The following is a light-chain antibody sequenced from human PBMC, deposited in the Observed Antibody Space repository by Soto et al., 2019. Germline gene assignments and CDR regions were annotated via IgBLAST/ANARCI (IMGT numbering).Light chain of an antibody. CDR3: QHHNSYSQT. V-gene: IGKV1-5*01. Sequence: DIQMTQSPPTLSASVGDRVTITCRASQSIRNYLAWYQQRPGKAPKLLIYGAYNLQSGVPSRFSGSGSGTEFTLTISSLQPDDFATYFCQHHNSYSQTFGQGTKV. CDR2: GAY. J-gene: IGKJ1*01. CDR1: QSIRNY.